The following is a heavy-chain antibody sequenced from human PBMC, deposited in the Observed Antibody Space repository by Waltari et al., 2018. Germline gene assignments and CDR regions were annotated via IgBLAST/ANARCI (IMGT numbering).Heavy chain of an antibody. J-gene: IGHJ4*02. CDR3: ARALVQGVIVYLGDF. V-gene: IGHV1-2*06. CDR2: INPYSGDT. CDR1: GYTFTAYF. D-gene: IGHD3-10*01. Sequence: QVQLAQSGAEVEKPGASVKVSCKASGYTFTAYFKPWVRQAPGQGLEWMGRINPYSGDTDLAQKFQGRVTMTRDTSIDTVYMELSRLSFDDTAVYYCARALVQGVIVYLGDFWGQGTLVTVSS.